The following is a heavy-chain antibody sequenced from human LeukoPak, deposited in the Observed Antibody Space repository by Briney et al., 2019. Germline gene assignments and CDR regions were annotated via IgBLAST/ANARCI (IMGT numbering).Heavy chain of an antibody. D-gene: IGHD3-10*01. J-gene: IGHJ4*02. Sequence: PGGSLRLSCGASGFTVKNNYMNWVRQAPGKGLEWVSAITDSGSSTYYADSVKGRSTISRDNSKSTLYLQMNSLRADDTAVYYCAKDGWGSGSFYYFDYWGQGTLVTVSS. CDR3: AKDGWGSGSFYYFDY. V-gene: IGHV3-23*01. CDR1: GFTVKNNY. CDR2: ITDSGSST.